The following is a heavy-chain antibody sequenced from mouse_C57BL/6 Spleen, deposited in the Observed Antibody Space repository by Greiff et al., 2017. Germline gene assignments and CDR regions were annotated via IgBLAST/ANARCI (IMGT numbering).Heavy chain of an antibody. CDR1: GYTFTSYW. CDR2: IYPGSGST. Sequence: VQLQQPGAELVKPGASVKMSCKASGYTFTSYWITWVKQRPGQGLEWIGDIYPGSGSTNYNEKFKSKATLTVDTSSSTAYMQLSSLTSEDSAVYYCARREANWDWYFDVWGTGTTVTVSS. CDR3: ARREANWDWYFDV. V-gene: IGHV1-55*01. J-gene: IGHJ1*03. D-gene: IGHD4-1*01.